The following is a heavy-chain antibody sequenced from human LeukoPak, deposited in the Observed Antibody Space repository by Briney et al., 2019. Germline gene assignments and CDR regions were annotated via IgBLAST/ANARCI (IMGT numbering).Heavy chain of an antibody. J-gene: IGHJ4*02. CDR2: ISSSGGGT. CDR1: GFTFSSCA. CDR3: AKSAYYDILTGYYCEDY. Sequence: PGGSLRLSCAASGFTFSSCAMSWVRQAPGKGLEWVSAISSSGGGTYYADSVEGRFTISRDNSKNTLYLQMNSLRAEDTAVYYCAKSAYYDILTGYYCEDYWGQGALVIVSS. D-gene: IGHD3-9*01. V-gene: IGHV3-23*01.